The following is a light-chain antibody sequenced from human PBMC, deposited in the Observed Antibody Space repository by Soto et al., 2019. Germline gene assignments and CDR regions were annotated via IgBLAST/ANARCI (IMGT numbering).Light chain of an antibody. J-gene: IGKJ4*01. CDR3: QQYNTWSPLT. Sequence: EIVMTQSPATLSVSPGERATLSCRASQSVRNNLAWYQQKPGQAPRLLIYGASTRATGIPARFSGSGSGTEFTLTISSLQSEDFAGYYCQQYNTWSPLTFGGGTKVETK. CDR2: GAS. CDR1: QSVRNN. V-gene: IGKV3-15*01.